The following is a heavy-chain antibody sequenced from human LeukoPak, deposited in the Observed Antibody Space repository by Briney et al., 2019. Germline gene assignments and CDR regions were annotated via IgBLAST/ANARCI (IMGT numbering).Heavy chain of an antibody. J-gene: IGHJ6*02. CDR3: VRFGPDHDMGL. CDR2: IKTDGSET. Sequence: PGGSLRLSRAAAGFRFSNYWMTWVRQAPEKGLEWLARIKTDGSETYYVDSVKGRFTISRDNAKSSLYLQMNSLRVEDTAVYHCVRFGPDHDMGLWGQGTTVTVS. D-gene: IGHD3-16*01. CDR1: GFRFSNYW. V-gene: IGHV3-7*01.